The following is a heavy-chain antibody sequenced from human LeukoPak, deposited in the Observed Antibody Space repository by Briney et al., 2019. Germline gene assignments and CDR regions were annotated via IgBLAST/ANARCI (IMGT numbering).Heavy chain of an antibody. V-gene: IGHV4-4*02. CDR3: ARYNWNPRAFDY. J-gene: IGHJ4*02. Sequence: PSGTLSLTCAVSGGSISSSNWWSWVRQPPGKGLEWIGEIYHSGSTNYNPSLKSRVTISVDTSKNQFSLKLSSVTAADTAVYYCARYNWNPRAFDYWGQGTLVTVSS. CDR2: IYHSGST. CDR1: GGSISSSNW. D-gene: IGHD1-20*01.